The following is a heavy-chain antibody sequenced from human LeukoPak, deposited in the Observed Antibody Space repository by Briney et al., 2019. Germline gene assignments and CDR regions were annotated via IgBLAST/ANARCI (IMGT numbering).Heavy chain of an antibody. CDR1: GGSISSYY. CDR3: ARERDGYNYGYLDY. V-gene: IGHV4-59*12. CDR2: IYYSGST. D-gene: IGHD5-24*01. Sequence: SETLSLTCTVSGGSISSYYWSWIRQPPGKGLEWIGYIYYSGSTNYNPSLKSRVTISVDTSKNQFSLKLDSVTAADTAVYYCARERDGYNYGYLDYWGQGTLVTVSS. J-gene: IGHJ4*02.